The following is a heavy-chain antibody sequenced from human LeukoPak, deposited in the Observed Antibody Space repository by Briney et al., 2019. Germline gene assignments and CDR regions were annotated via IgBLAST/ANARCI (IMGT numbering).Heavy chain of an antibody. V-gene: IGHV1-2*02. J-gene: IGHJ6*02. Sequence: ASVTVSCKASGYTFSGYYMHWVRQAPGQGLEWMGWINPKRGGTNYPQKFQVTVTMTSDTSITTAYMELSRLRSHDTAVYYCPRDPIVVVPAAGYSYYGMAVWGQGTTVTVSS. CDR1: GYTFSGYY. D-gene: IGHD2-2*01. CDR3: PRDPIVVVPAAGYSYYGMAV. CDR2: INPKRGGT.